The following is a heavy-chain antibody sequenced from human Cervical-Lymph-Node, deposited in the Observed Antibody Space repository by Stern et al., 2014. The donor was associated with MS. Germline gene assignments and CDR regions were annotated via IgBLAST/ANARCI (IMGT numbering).Heavy chain of an antibody. CDR3: ARHVQGFDY. CDR2: ISPYDADT. V-gene: IGHV5-51*01. CDR1: GYSFTIYY. Sequence: EVQLVQSGAEVKKPGESLKISCKLSGYSFTIYYIAWVRQMPGKGLEWMRVISPYDADTTYSPSFQGQVTIPADKSIPTAYLQWSSLRASDTAMYYCARHVQGFDYWGQGTLVTVSS. J-gene: IGHJ4*02.